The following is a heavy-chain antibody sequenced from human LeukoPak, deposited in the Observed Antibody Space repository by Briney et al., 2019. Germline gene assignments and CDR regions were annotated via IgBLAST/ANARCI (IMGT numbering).Heavy chain of an antibody. Sequence: QPGGSLRLSCAASGFTFSSYGMRWVRQAPGKGLEWVAFIRYDGSNKYYADSVKGRFTISRDNSKNTLYLQMNSLRAEDTAVYYCAKVMTTVTTPYYYYYYYMDVWGKGTTVTVSS. CDR2: IRYDGSNK. D-gene: IGHD4-11*01. CDR3: AKVMTTVTTPYYYYYYYMDV. CDR1: GFTFSSYG. V-gene: IGHV3-30*02. J-gene: IGHJ6*03.